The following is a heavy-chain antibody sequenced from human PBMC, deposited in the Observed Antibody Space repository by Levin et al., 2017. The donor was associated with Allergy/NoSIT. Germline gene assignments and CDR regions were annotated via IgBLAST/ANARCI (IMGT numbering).Heavy chain of an antibody. Sequence: GESLKISCAASGFTFSDYYMSWIRQAPGKGLEWVSYISSSGSTIYYADSVKGRFTISRDNAKNSLYLQMNSLRAEDTAVYYCARVRCSGGSCYYYYGMDVWGQGTTVTVSS. CDR1: GFTFSDYY. J-gene: IGHJ6*02. CDR2: ISSSGSTI. D-gene: IGHD2-15*01. CDR3: ARVRCSGGSCYYYYGMDV. V-gene: IGHV3-11*01.